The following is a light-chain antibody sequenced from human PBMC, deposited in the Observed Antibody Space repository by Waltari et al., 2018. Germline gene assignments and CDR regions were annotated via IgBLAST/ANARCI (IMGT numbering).Light chain of an antibody. J-gene: IGKJ1*01. Sequence: VILTQYPATLYLSPGERANFSCRPSQTVNTYLACYQQKPRQAPRVLIYGASRRAPDIPDRFSGSGSGTEFTLTINSLEPEDFAVYYCQKYSSSPWTFGQGTKVELK. CDR3: QKYSSSPWT. CDR2: GAS. CDR1: QTVNTY. V-gene: IGKV3-20*01.